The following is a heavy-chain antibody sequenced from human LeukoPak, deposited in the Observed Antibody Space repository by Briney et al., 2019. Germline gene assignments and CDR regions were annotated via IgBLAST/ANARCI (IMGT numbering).Heavy chain of an antibody. Sequence: GGSLRLSCAASGFTFNTYALHWVRQAPGKGLEFVSAISSNGDSTYYANSVKGRFTISRDNSKNTLYLQMGSLRAEDMAMYYCARIMIRGAPSDNWGQGTLVTVSS. CDR3: ARIMIRGAPSDN. J-gene: IGHJ4*02. V-gene: IGHV3-64*01. D-gene: IGHD3-10*01. CDR1: GFTFNTYA. CDR2: ISSNGDST.